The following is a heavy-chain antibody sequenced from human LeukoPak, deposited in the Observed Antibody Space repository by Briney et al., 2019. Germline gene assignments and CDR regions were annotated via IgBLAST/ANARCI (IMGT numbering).Heavy chain of an antibody. CDR2: IYYSGST. V-gene: IGHV4-31*03. CDR3: ARGSYVGPTSGYFDY. CDR1: GGSISSGGYY. J-gene: IGHJ4*02. D-gene: IGHD1-26*01. Sequence: SETLSLTCTVSGGSISSGGYYWSWIRQHPGKGLECIGYIYYSGSTYYNPSLKSRVTISVDTSKNQFSLKLSSVTAADTAVYYCARGSYVGPTSGYFDYWGQGTLVTVSS.